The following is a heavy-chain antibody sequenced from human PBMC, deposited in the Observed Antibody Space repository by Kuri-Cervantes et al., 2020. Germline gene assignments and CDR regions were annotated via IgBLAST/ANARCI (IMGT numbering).Heavy chain of an antibody. Sequence: ASVKVSCKASGGTFSSYTISWVRQAPGQGLEWMGWINPNSGGTNYAQKFQGRVTMTRDTSISTAYMELSRLRSDDTAVYYCARGPFDDYYDSSAYYGMDVWGQGTTVTVSS. V-gene: IGHV1-2*02. CDR2: INPNSGGT. D-gene: IGHD3-22*01. J-gene: IGHJ6*02. CDR1: GGTFSSYT. CDR3: ARGPFDDYYDSSAYYGMDV.